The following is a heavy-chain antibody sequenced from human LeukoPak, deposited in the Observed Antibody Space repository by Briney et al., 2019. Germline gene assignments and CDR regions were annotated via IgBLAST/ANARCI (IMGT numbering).Heavy chain of an antibody. V-gene: IGHV1-69*05. CDR1: GGTFSSYA. CDR2: TIPIFGTA. D-gene: IGHD5-12*01. CDR3: AGSGSDSFGAFDI. Sequence: SVKVSCKASGGTFSSYASSWVRQAHGQGLEWMGRTIPIFGTANSAQKFHGRVTITTDESTSTAYMELSSLRSEDTAVYYCAGSGSDSFGAFDICRQGTMVTVSS. J-gene: IGHJ3*02.